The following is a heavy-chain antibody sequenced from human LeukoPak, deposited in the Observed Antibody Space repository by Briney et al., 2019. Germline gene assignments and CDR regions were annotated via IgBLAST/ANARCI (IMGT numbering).Heavy chain of an antibody. J-gene: IGHJ2*01. CDR1: GFTFSSYA. Sequence: GGSLRLSCAASGFTFSSYAMSWVRQAPGKGLEWVSAITGRGASTYYADSVKGRFIISRDNSKNTLYLQMNSLRAEDTAVYYCAKVPPSPGWWYFDLWGRGTLVTVSS. CDR3: AKVPPSPGWWYFDL. CDR2: ITGRGAST. V-gene: IGHV3-23*01.